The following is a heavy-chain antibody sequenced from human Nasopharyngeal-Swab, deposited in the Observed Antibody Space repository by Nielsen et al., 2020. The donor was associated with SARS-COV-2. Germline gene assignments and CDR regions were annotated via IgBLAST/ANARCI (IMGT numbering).Heavy chain of an antibody. CDR3: AKDSGAGFCSGGTCFPTNH. CDR2: ISGSGDNT. V-gene: IGHV3-23*01. CDR1: GFTFTSYA. Sequence: GGSLRLSCAASGFTFTSYAINWVRQAPGKGLEWVSGISGSGDNTYYADSVRGRFIISRGTSKNTLYLQMNSLRAEDTALYYCAKDSGAGFCSGGTCFPTNHWGQGTLVTVSS. J-gene: IGHJ5*02. D-gene: IGHD2-15*01.